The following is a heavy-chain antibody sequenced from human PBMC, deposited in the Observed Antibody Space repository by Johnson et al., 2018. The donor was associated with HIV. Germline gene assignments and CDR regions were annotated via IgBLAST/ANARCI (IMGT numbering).Heavy chain of an antibody. CDR3: ARVGADAFDI. J-gene: IGHJ3*02. D-gene: IGHD1-26*01. Sequence: QMQLVESGGGVVQPGRSLRLSCAASGFTFSSYGMHWVLQAPGKGLEWVAVISYDGSNKYYADSVKGRFTISRDNAKNSLYLQMNSLRAEDTAVYYCARVGADAFDIWGQGTMVTVSS. CDR2: ISYDGSNK. V-gene: IGHV3-30*03. CDR1: GFTFSSYG.